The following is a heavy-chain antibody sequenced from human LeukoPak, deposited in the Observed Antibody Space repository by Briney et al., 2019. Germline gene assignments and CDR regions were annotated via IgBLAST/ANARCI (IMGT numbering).Heavy chain of an antibody. CDR2: IYSGGST. Sequence: GGSLRLSCAASGFTVSSNYMSWVRQAPGKGLEWVSVIYSGGSTYYADSVKGRFTISRDNSKNTLYLQMNSLRAEDTAVYYCARVRSGSYYNTAGRPYWFDPWGQGTLVTVSS. J-gene: IGHJ5*02. CDR3: ARVRSGSYYNTAGRPYWFDP. V-gene: IGHV3-66*01. CDR1: GFTVSSNY. D-gene: IGHD3-10*01.